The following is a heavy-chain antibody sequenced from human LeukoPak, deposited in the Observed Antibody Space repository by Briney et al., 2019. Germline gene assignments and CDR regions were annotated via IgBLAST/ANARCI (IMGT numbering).Heavy chain of an antibody. D-gene: IGHD2-2*01. CDR3: ARARRGYCSSTSCYPFDY. CDR2: IIPIFGTA. J-gene: IGHJ4*02. Sequence: SVKASCKASGGTFSSYAISWVRQAPGQGLEWMGGIIPIFGTANYAQKFQGRVTITADESTSTAYMELSSLRSEDTAVYYCARARRGYCSSTSCYPFDYWGQGTLVTVSS. CDR1: GGTFSSYA. V-gene: IGHV1-69*13.